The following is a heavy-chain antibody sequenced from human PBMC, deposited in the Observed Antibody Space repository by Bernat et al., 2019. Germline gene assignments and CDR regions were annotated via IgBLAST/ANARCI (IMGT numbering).Heavy chain of an antibody. CDR2: ISWNSGSI. CDR1: GFTFDDYA. V-gene: IGHV3-9*01. CDR3: AKGGMVRGVIIAYYFDY. J-gene: IGHJ4*02. Sequence: EVQLVESGGGLVQPGRSLRLSCAASGFTFDDYAMHWVRQAPGKGLECVSGISWNSGSIGYADSVKGRFTISRDNAKNSLYLQMNSLRAEDTALYYCAKGGMVRGVIIAYYFDYWGQGTLVTVSS. D-gene: IGHD3-10*01.